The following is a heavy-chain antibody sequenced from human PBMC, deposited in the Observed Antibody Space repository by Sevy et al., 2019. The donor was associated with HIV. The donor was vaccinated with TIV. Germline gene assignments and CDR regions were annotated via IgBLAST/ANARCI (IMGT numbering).Heavy chain of an antibody. CDR3: ARGRGAVAGLGGWFDP. J-gene: IGHJ5*02. V-gene: IGHV4-34*01. CDR2: TYHSGDT. Sequence: SETLSLTCAVCGGSFSGYYWTWIRQPPGKGLEWIGETYHSGDTNYNPSLKSRVAISVDTSKNQFSLKLSSVTAADTAVYYCARGRGAVAGLGGWFDPWGQGTLVTVSS. D-gene: IGHD6-19*01. CDR1: GGSFSGYY.